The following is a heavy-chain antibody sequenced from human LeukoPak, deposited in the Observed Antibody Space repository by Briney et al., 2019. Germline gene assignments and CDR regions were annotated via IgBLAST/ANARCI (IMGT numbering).Heavy chain of an antibody. D-gene: IGHD3-3*01. CDR3: ARDQHYDFWSGYSYYFDY. CDR2: ISYDGSNK. V-gene: IGHV3-30*03. J-gene: IGHJ4*02. CDR1: GFTFDDYG. Sequence: GGSLRLSCAASGFTFDDYGMSWVRQAPGKGLEWVAVISYDGSNKYYADSVKGRFTISRDNSKNTLYLQMNSLRTEDTAVYYCARDQHYDFWSGYSYYFDYWGQGTLVTVSS.